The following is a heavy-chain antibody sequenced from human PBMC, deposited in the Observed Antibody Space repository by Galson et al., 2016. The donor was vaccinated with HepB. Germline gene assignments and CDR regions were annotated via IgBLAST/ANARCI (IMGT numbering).Heavy chain of an antibody. CDR1: GYSFTSYW. CDR3: ARGYDSGGYYNGYGH. Sequence: QSGAEVKKPGESLKISCQGSGYSFTSYWIGWVRQMPGKGLEWMGIIYPGDSDTIYSPSFQGQVTISADKSISTAYLQWRSLKASDTAMYYCARGYDSGGYYNGYGHWGQGTPATVSS. V-gene: IGHV5-51*01. J-gene: IGHJ5*02. D-gene: IGHD3-22*01. CDR2: IYPGDSDT.